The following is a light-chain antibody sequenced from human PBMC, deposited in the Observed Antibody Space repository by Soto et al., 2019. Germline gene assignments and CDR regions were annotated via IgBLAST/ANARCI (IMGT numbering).Light chain of an antibody. Sequence: SVLTQPRSVSGSPGQSVTISCTGTSSDVGGYNYVSWYQQHPGKAPKLMIYDVSQRPSGVPDRFSGSKSGNTASLTISGLQSEDEADYYCCSYARSYTYGFATGTKVTV. CDR3: CSYARSYTYG. V-gene: IGLV2-11*01. CDR2: DVS. J-gene: IGLJ1*01. CDR1: SSDVGGYNY.